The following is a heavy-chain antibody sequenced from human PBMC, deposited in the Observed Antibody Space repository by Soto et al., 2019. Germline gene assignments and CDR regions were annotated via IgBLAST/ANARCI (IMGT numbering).Heavy chain of an antibody. CDR2: IIPIFGTA. J-gene: IGHJ4*02. V-gene: IGHV1-69*13. CDR1: GGTFSSYA. D-gene: IGHD3-10*01. CDR3: AKDYYGSGSYSQIDY. Sequence: SVKVSCKASGGTFSSYAISWVRQAPGQGLEWMGGIIPIFGTANYAQKFQGRVTITADESTSTAYMELSSLRSEDTAVYYCAKDYYGSGSYSQIDYWGQGXLVTVSS.